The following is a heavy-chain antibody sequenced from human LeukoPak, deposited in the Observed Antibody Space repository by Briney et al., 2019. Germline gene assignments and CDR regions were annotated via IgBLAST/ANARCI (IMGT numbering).Heavy chain of an antibody. CDR2: IYYSGST. J-gene: IGHJ4*02. CDR1: GGSISSSSYY. Sequence: TSSETLSLTCTVSGGSISSSSYYWSWIRQPPGKGLEWIGYIYYSGSTNYNPSLKSRVTISVDTSKNQFSLKLSSVTAAATAVYYCARDSGYNYGNYYFDYWGQGTLVTVSS. D-gene: IGHD5-18*01. V-gene: IGHV4-61*01. CDR3: ARDSGYNYGNYYFDY.